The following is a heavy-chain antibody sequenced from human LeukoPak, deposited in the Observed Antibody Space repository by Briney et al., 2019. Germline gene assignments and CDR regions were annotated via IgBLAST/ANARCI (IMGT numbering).Heavy chain of an antibody. CDR1: GFTFSSYW. CDR3: ARAEGSIAVALNFDY. J-gene: IGHJ4*02. CDR2: IKQDGSEK. D-gene: IGHD6-19*01. Sequence: HSGGSLRLSCAASGFTFSSYWMSWVRQAPGKGLEWVANIKQDGSEKYYVDSVKGRFTISRDNAKNSLYLQMNSLRAEDTAVYYCARAEGSIAVALNFDYWGQGTLVTVSS. V-gene: IGHV3-7*01.